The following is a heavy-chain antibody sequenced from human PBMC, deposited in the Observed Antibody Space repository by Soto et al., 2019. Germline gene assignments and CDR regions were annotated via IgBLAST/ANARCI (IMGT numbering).Heavy chain of an antibody. Sequence: EVQLLESGGGLVQPGGSLRLSCAASGFIFRKYTMSWVRQAQGKGLEWVAGISGSDGRRSYAESVKGRFTIPRDNSKTSLHLKMNSLRHEDTAMYYCAKDPLSSLATRLFDSAHWVQGNLVTVSS. J-gene: IGHJ4*02. CDR3: AKDPLSSLATRLFDSAH. CDR2: ISGSDGRR. D-gene: IGHD6-6*01. V-gene: IGHV3-23*01. CDR1: GFIFRKYT.